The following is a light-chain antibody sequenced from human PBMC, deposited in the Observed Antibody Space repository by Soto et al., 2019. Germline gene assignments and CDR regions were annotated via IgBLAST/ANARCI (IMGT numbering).Light chain of an antibody. V-gene: IGKV3-15*01. J-gene: IGKJ2*01. CDR3: QQYNNLPPDT. CDR1: QSVNNN. Sequence: EIILTQSPASLSVSPGERATLSCRASQSVNNNLAWYQQKPGQAPRLLIYGASTRATGIPGRFRGSGSGTEFTLTITSLQSEDFAVYFCQQYNNLPPDTFGQGTKPEIK. CDR2: GAS.